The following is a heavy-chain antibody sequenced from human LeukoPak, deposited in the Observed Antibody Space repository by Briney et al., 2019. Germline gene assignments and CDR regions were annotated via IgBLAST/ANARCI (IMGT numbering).Heavy chain of an antibody. CDR1: GFTFSSYS. D-gene: IGHD2/OR15-2a*01. CDR3: TRKGSQWDFLVDY. CDR2: ISSSSSYI. J-gene: IGHJ4*02. V-gene: IGHV3-21*01. Sequence: SGGSLRLSCAASGFTFSSYSMNWVRQAPGKGLEWVSLISSSSSYIYYADSVKGRFTISRDNSENSLYLQMDSLTAEDTAVYYCTRKGSQWDFLVDYWGQGTRVAVSP.